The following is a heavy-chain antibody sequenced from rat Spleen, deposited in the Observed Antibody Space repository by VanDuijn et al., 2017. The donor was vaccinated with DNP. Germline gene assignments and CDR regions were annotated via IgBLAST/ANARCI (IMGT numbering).Heavy chain of an antibody. V-gene: IGHV3-3*01. CDR3: ARSGNSGYAMDA. CDR1: GYSISSSYR. D-gene: IGHD4-3*01. CDR2: VNSAGST. J-gene: IGHJ4*01. Sequence: EVQLQESGPGLVKPSQSLSLTCSVTGYSISSSYRWNWIRKFPGNKLEWMGSVNSAGSTNYNPSLKSRSSITRDTSKNQFFLQVNSVTTEDTATYYCARSGNSGYAMDAWGQGTSVTVSS.